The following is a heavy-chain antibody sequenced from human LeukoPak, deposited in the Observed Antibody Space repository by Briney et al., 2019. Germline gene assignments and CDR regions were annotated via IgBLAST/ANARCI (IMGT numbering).Heavy chain of an antibody. J-gene: IGHJ5*02. CDR2: IYYSGST. V-gene: IGHV4-59*01. CDR3: ARNRPVTTNWFDP. Sequence: SETLSLTCTDSGGSISSYYWSWIRQPPGKGLEWIGYIYYSGSTNYNPSLKSRVTISVDTSKNQFSLKLSSVTAADTAVYYCARNRPVTTNWFDPWGQGTLVTVSS. CDR1: GGSISSYY. D-gene: IGHD4-11*01.